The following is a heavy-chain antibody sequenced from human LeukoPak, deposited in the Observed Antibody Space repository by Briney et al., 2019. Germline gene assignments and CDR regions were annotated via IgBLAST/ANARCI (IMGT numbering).Heavy chain of an antibody. J-gene: IGHJ4*02. CDR3: AKGGDGSGYSNFDY. CDR1: GFTFGSYS. CDR2: ISSSSSYI. Sequence: GGSLRLSCAASGFTFGSYSMNWVRQAPGKGLEWVSSISSSSSYIYYADSVKGRFTISRDNAKNSLYLQMNSLRAEDTALYYCAKGGDGSGYSNFDYWGQGTLVTVSS. V-gene: IGHV3-21*04. D-gene: IGHD3-22*01.